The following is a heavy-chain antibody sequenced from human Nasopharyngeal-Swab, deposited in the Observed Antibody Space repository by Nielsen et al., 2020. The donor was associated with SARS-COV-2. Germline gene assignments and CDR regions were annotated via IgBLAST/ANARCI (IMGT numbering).Heavy chain of an antibody. D-gene: IGHD2-2*01. Sequence: RQAPGKGLEWVSYISSSGSTIYYADSVKGRLTISRDNAKNSLYLQMNSLRAEDTAVYYCARDQDVVVPAAIDYYYYGMDVWGQGTTVTVSS. CDR3: ARDQDVVVPAAIDYYYYGMDV. J-gene: IGHJ6*02. CDR2: ISSSGSTI. V-gene: IGHV3-11*04.